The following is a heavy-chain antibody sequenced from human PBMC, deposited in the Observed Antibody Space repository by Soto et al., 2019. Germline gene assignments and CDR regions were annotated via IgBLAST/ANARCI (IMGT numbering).Heavy chain of an antibody. V-gene: IGHV4-31*03. CDR3: ARGGYSKGPDY. Sequence: PSETLSLTCTVSGGSISSGGYYWSWIRQHPGKGLEWIGYIYYSGSTYYNPSLKSRVTISVDTSKNQFSLKLSSVTAADTAVYYCARGGYSKGPDYWGQGTLVTVSS. D-gene: IGHD4-4*01. CDR2: IYYSGST. J-gene: IGHJ4*02. CDR1: GGSISSGGYY.